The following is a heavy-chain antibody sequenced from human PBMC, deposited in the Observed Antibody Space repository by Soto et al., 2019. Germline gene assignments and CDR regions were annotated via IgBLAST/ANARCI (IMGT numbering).Heavy chain of an antibody. Sequence: GASVKVSCKASCYTFTRYGISWGRQAPGQRVEWMGWISAYNGNTNYAQKLQGRVTMTTDTSTSTAYMELRSLRSDDTAVYYCAREEGYYDSSGYMNWFDPWGQGTLVTVSS. V-gene: IGHV1-18*01. D-gene: IGHD3-22*01. CDR3: AREEGYYDSSGYMNWFDP. J-gene: IGHJ5*02. CDR1: CYTFTRYG. CDR2: ISAYNGNT.